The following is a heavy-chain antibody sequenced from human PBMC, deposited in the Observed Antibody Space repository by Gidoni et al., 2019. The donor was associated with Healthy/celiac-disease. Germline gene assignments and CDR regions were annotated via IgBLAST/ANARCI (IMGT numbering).Heavy chain of an antibody. CDR1: GYTFTSYY. J-gene: IGHJ6*02. CDR2: INPSGGST. CDR3: ARAAYYDILTGYYTYYGMDV. Sequence: QVQLVQSGAEVKKPGASVKVSCKASGYTFTSYYMHWVRQAPGQGLEWMGIINPSGGSTSYEQKFQGRVTMTRDTSTSTVYMELSSLRSEDTAVYYCARAAYYDILTGYYTYYGMDVWGQGTTVTVSS. V-gene: IGHV1-46*01. D-gene: IGHD3-9*01.